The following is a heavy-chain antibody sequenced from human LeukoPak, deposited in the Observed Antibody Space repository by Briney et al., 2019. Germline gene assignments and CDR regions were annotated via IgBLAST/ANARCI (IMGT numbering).Heavy chain of an antibody. CDR2: ISAYNGNT. Sequence: ASEKVSCKSSGYTFTNYGITWVRQAPGQGLEWMGWISAYNGNTNYAQKFQGRVTMTTDTSTSTAYMEVRSLRSDDTAMYYCARVCHWDIDNTRGDPVDYWGQGTLV. V-gene: IGHV1-18*01. CDR1: GYTFTNYG. J-gene: IGHJ4*02. D-gene: IGHD2-15*01. CDR3: ARVCHWDIDNTRGDPVDY.